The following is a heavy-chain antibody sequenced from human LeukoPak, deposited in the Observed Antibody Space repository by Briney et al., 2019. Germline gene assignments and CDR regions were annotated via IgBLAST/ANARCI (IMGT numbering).Heavy chain of an antibody. D-gene: IGHD3-22*01. CDR1: GFTFSSYG. CDR3: AKPSESSGPTPDAFDI. CDR2: ISYDGSNK. V-gene: IGHV3-30*18. Sequence: GGSLRLSCAASGFTFSSYGMHWVRQAPGKGLEWVAVISYDGSNKYYADSVKGRFTISRDNSKNTLYLQMNSLRADDTAVYYCAKPSESSGPTPDAFDIWGQGTMVTVSS. J-gene: IGHJ3*02.